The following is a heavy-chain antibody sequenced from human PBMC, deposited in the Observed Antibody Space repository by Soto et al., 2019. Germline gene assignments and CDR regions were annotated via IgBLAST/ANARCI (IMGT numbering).Heavy chain of an antibody. CDR1: GGSIGSSSYY. D-gene: IGHD6-19*01. CDR2: IYDRGST. V-gene: IGHV4-39*01. CDR3: ARHGYTSGRTYFDY. Sequence: QLQLQESGPGLVKPSETLSLTCTVSGGSIGSSSYYWGWISQPPGKGLEWIGSIYDRGSTYSNPSLKSRLTTSLDTSKNQFSLKLTSVTAADTAVYYCARHGYTSGRTYFDYWGQGTLVTVSS. J-gene: IGHJ4*02.